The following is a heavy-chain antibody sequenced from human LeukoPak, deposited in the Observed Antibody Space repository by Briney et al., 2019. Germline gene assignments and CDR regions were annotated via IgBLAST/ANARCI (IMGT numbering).Heavy chain of an antibody. Sequence: RPGGSLRLSCAASGFTFDDYGMSWVRQGPGKGLEWISGINWNGGSTGYADSVKGRFTISRDNAKNSLYLQMNSLRAEDTALYYCARDLGYSLYDPPDYWGQGIPVTVSS. CDR3: ARDLGYSLYDPPDY. D-gene: IGHD5/OR15-5a*01. V-gene: IGHV3-20*04. CDR1: GFTFDDYG. J-gene: IGHJ4*02. CDR2: INWNGGST.